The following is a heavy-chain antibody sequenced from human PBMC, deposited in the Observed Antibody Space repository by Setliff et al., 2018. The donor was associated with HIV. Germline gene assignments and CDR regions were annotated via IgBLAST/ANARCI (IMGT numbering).Heavy chain of an antibody. CDR2: INPSGGST. CDR3: ARGGQYSGDYLPRDYYMDV. CDR1: GYTFNSFY. V-gene: IGHV1-46*02. J-gene: IGHJ6*03. D-gene: IGHD1-26*01. Sequence: ASVKVSCKASGYTFNSFYIHWARQAPGQGLERLGMINPSGGSTTYAQKFQGRVTMTSDTSTSTVYMDLSSLGSEDTAMYYCARGGQYSGDYLPRDYYMDVWGNGTTVTVSS.